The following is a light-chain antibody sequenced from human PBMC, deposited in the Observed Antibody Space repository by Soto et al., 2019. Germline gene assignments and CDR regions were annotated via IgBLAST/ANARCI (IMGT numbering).Light chain of an antibody. CDR1: QSVRSN. J-gene: IGKJ1*01. Sequence: EVVMTQSPATLSLSPGEGATLSCRASQSVRSNLAWYQQKPGQAPSLLIYGAFTRATGIPTRFSGSGSGTEFTLTISSLQSEDFALYYCQQYNDWPLTFGQGTKVEV. CDR2: GAF. CDR3: QQYNDWPLT. V-gene: IGKV3-15*01.